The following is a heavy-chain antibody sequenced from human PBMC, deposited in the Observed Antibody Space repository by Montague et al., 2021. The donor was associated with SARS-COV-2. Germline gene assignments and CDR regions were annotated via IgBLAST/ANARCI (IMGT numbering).Heavy chain of an antibody. J-gene: IGHJ4*02. V-gene: IGHV3-48*03. Sequence: SLRLSCAASGFTFSSYQMNWVRQAPGKGLEWVSYISSSGSNKNDADSVKGRFTISRDNAKNSLYLQMNSLRAEDTAVYYCTRDPGIAEAGSWFDYWGQGTLVTVYS. CDR2: ISSSGSNK. CDR3: TRDPGIAEAGSWFDY. D-gene: IGHD6-19*01. CDR1: GFTFSSYQ.